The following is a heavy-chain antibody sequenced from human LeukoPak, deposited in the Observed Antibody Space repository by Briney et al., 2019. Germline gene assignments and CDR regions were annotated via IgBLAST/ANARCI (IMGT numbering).Heavy chain of an antibody. D-gene: IGHD2-15*01. Sequence: PGESLQISCKGSGYSFNSYWIGWVRQMPGKGQEWMGIIYPGASDTRYSPSFQGQVTISVDKSITTAYLQWSSLKASDTAMYYCARQDCSGGSCSCDYWGQGTLVTVSA. CDR1: GYSFNSYW. V-gene: IGHV5-51*01. CDR3: ARQDCSGGSCSCDY. CDR2: IYPGASDT. J-gene: IGHJ4*02.